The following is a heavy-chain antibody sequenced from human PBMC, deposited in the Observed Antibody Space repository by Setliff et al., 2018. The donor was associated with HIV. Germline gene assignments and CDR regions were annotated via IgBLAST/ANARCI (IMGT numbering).Heavy chain of an antibody. J-gene: IGHJ4*02. CDR3: ARGRGSSSSWPIDY. Sequence: SEILSLTCSVSGGSISSYYWSWIRQPPGKGLEWIGDIYYSGMTNYNPSLQSRVTISLDTSKNQFSLKLRSVTAADTAVYFCARGRGSSSSWPIDYWGQGTLVTVSS. D-gene: IGHD6-13*01. CDR2: IYYSGMT. V-gene: IGHV4-59*12. CDR1: GGSISSYY.